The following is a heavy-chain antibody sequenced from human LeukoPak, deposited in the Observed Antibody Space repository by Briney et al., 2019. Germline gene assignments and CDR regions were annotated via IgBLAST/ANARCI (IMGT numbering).Heavy chain of an antibody. CDR1: GFTFSSYW. CDR3: AREGPALNYIDV. J-gene: IGHJ6*03. CDR2: INSDGSST. Sequence: GGSLRLSCAASGFTFSSYWMHWVRQAPGKGLVWVSRINSDGSSTSYADSVKGRFTISRDNAENTLYLQMNDLRAEDTAVYYCAREGPALNYIDVWGKGTTVTVSS. D-gene: IGHD2-2*01. V-gene: IGHV3-74*01.